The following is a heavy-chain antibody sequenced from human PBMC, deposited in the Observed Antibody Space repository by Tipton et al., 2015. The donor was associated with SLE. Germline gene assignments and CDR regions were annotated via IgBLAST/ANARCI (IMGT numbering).Heavy chain of an antibody. V-gene: IGHV4-30-2*01. J-gene: IGHJ4*02. CDR2: ISHTGRT. D-gene: IGHD6-19*01. CDR3: ARDRSSGWYGEMDY. Sequence: TLSLTCTVSGDSINSDGFSWGWIRQPPGEGLEWITYISHTGRTAYNPSLKSRVTISVDGFENQFSLKLDSVTAADTAVYYCARDRSSGWYGEMDYWGQGTLVTVSS. CDR1: GDSINSDGFS.